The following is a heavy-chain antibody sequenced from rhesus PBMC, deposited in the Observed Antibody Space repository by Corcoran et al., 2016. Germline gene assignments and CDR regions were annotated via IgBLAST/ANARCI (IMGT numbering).Heavy chain of an antibody. CDR3: ASSYSSWSYLDY. D-gene: IGHD6-13*01. CDR2: IYGSGSST. V-gene: IGHV4-169*01. J-gene: IGHJ4*01. CDR1: GGSISSSY. Sequence: QLQLQESGPGLVKPSETLSVTCAVSGGSISSSYWSWIRQAPGKGLEWIGYIYGSGSSTNYNPPLTSRVTLSVDTSKNQLSLKLSSVTAADTAVYYCASSYSSWSYLDYWGQGVLVTVSS.